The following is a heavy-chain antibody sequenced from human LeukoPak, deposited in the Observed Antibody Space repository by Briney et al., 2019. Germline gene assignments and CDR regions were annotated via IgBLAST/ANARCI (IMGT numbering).Heavy chain of an antibody. J-gene: IGHJ4*02. Sequence: SETQSLTCTVSGGSISSGDYYWSWIRQPPGKGLEWIGYIYYSGSTNYNPSLKSRVTISVDTSKNQFSLKLSSVTAADTAVYYCARDSQTTVLTALSLWGQGTLVTVSS. CDR1: GGSISSGDYY. V-gene: IGHV4-30-4*01. CDR2: IYYSGST. CDR3: ARDSQTTVLTALSL. D-gene: IGHD4-23*01.